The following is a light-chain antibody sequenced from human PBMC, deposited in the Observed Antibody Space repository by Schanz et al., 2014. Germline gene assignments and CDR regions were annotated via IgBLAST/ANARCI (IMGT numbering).Light chain of an antibody. CDR2: SNN. Sequence: QSVLTQPPSASGTPGQRVTISCSGSSSNIGSNTVNWYQQLPGTAPKLLIYSNNQRPSGVPDRFSGSKSGTSASLAISGLRSEDEADYYCAAWDDSLSAHVVFGGGTKLTVL. CDR1: SSNIGSNT. V-gene: IGLV1-44*01. CDR3: AAWDDSLSAHVV. J-gene: IGLJ2*01.